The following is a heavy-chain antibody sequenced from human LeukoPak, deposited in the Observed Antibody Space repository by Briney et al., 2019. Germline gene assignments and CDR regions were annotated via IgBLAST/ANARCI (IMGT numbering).Heavy chain of an antibody. Sequence: GGSLRLSCSVSGLTFVNACMTWVRQAPGKGLEWVGHIKSKSSGGTTDLAAPVKGRFTISRDDSKNTVYLQMDSLKTEDTAMYYCTADPPGNSRGIDYWGQGTLVTVSS. J-gene: IGHJ4*02. CDR3: TADPPGNSRGIDY. V-gene: IGHV3-15*01. D-gene: IGHD1/OR15-1a*01. CDR1: GLTFVNAC. CDR2: IKSKSSGGTT.